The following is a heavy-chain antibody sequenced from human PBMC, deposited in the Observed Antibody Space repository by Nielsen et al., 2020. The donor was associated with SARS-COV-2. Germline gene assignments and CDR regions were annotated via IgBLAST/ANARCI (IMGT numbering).Heavy chain of an antibody. CDR3: ARDNYFDY. CDR1: GFTFSSYS. J-gene: IGHJ4*02. V-gene: IGHV3-21*04. CDR2: ISSDGTYI. Sequence: GESLKISCAASGFTFSSYSMNWVRQAPGKALEWVSSISSDGTYIFYADSVKGRFTISRDNSKNTLYLQMNSLRAEDTAVYYCARDNYFDYWGQGTLVTVSS.